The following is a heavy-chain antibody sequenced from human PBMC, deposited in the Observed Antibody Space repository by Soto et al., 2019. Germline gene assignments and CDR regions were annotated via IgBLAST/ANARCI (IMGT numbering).Heavy chain of an antibody. D-gene: IGHD3-10*01. CDR2: ISGSGVST. CDR3: AKDLRVRVVD. CDR1: GFTFSNFA. V-gene: IGHV3-23*01. J-gene: IGHJ4*02. Sequence: EVQLLESGGGLVQPGGSLRLSCAASGFTFSNFAMSWVRQAPGKGLEWVSGISGSGVSTYYTDSVKGRFTISRDNSKNTLYLQMNSLRAEDTAVYYCAKDLRVRVVDWGQGTLVTVSS.